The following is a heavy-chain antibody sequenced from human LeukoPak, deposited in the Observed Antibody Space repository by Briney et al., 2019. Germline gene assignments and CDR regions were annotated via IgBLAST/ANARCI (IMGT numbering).Heavy chain of an antibody. V-gene: IGHV4-59*08. J-gene: IGHJ2*01. CDR2: FLNSGYT. Sequence: SETLSLTCTVSGGSISSDHWSWIRQPPGKGLEWIGYFLNSGYTNYNPSLRSRITISLDTSKNQFSLKLNSVTAADTALYYCARHGTAAMGYFDLWGRGTLVVVSS. D-gene: IGHD5-18*01. CDR1: GGSISSDH. CDR3: ARHGTAAMGYFDL.